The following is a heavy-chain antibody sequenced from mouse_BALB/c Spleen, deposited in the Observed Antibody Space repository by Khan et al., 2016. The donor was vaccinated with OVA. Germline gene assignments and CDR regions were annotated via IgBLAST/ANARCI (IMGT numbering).Heavy chain of an antibody. J-gene: IGHJ1*01. CDR1: GFSLSRYS. CDR2: KWVGGST. V-gene: IGHV2-6-4*01. CDR3: VRNSDGGAYWYVEV. Sequence: QVQLKESGPGLVAPSQSLSITCTVTGFSLSRYSVHWVRPPPGKGMERPGMKWVGGSTDYNSAFKSRLIISKDNSKSQVFLIIISLQTDDTAMYYCVRNSDGGAYWYVEVWGAGTTVTVSS. D-gene: IGHD2-13*01.